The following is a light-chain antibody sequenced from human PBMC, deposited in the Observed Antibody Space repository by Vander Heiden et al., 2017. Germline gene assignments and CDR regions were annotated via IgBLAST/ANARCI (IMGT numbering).Light chain of an antibody. Sequence: EMVMTQSPATLSVSPGERATLSCRASQSVSSNFAWYQQKPGQAPRLLIYAASTRATGIPARSSGSGSGTEFTLTISSLQAEDFAVYYCQQLKDWRWTFGPGDQGGNQT. CDR2: AAS. CDR3: QQLKDWRWT. V-gene: IGKV3D-15*01. CDR1: QSVSSN. J-gene: IGKJ1*01.